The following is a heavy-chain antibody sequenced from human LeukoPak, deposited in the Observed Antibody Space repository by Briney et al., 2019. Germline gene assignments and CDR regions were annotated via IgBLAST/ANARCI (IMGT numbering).Heavy chain of an antibody. V-gene: IGHV3-48*03. Sequence: AGGSLRLSCAASGFIFSSYEMNWVRQAPGKGLEWVSYISGSGRTMSYADSVKGRFTISRDNAKNSLYLQMNSLRVEDTAVYHCARGGLLGYDVFDYWGQGTLVTVSS. CDR2: ISGSGRTM. J-gene: IGHJ4*02. CDR3: ARGGLLGYDVFDY. D-gene: IGHD3-10*01. CDR1: GFIFSSYE.